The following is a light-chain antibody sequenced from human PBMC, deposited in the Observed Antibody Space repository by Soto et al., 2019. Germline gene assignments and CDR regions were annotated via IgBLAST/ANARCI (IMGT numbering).Light chain of an antibody. CDR2: GAS. V-gene: IGKV3-20*01. CDR3: HHYET. J-gene: IGKJ1*01. CDR1: QSVSSSF. Sequence: EIVLTQSPVTLSLSPGERATLSCRASQSVSSSFLTWYQQKPGQAPRLLIYGASSRATGIPDRFSGSGSGTDFTLTISRLEPEDFTVYYCHHYETFGQGTKVDIK.